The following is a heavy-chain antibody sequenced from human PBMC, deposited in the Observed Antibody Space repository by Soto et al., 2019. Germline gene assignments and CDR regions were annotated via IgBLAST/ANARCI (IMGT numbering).Heavy chain of an antibody. J-gene: IGHJ4*02. CDR3: ARAPMVLSRSYFDS. V-gene: IGHV4-4*02. D-gene: IGHD2-8*01. CDR2: ISYSGNT. CDR1: GDSISRNNW. Sequence: SETLSLTCAVSGDSISRNNWWSWVRQPPGKGLEWIGYISYSGNTNYNPSLKSRVSISVDTSKNQLSLNLTSVTAADTAVYYCARAPMVLSRSYFDSWGQGTPVTVSS.